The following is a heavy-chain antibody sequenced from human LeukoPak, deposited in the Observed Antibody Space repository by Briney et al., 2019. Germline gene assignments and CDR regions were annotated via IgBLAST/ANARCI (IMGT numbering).Heavy chain of an antibody. D-gene: IGHD6-13*01. J-gene: IGHJ4*02. CDR1: GFSFSSYG. CDR3: ASGGYTSSWYVVDY. Sequence: GGSLSLSCAASGFSFSSYGMHWVRQAPGKGLEWVAVISYDGSNKYYADSVKGRFTISRDNSKNTLYLQMSSLRPEDTAVYYCASGGYTSSWYVVDYWGQGTLVTVSS. V-gene: IGHV3-30*03. CDR2: ISYDGSNK.